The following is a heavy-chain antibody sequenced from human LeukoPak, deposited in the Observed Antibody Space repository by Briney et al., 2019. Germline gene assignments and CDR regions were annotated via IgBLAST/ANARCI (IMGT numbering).Heavy chain of an antibody. V-gene: IGHV5-51*01. CDR1: GYSFTSYW. J-gene: IGHJ5*02. CDR3: ARHGVIAAAGIWFDP. CDR2: IYPGDSDT. D-gene: IGHD6-13*01. Sequence: GESLKISCKGSGYSFTSYWIGWVRQMPGKGLEWMGIIYPGDSDTRYSPSSQGQVTISADKSISTAYLQWSSLKASDTAMYYCARHGVIAAAGIWFDPWGQGTLVTVSS.